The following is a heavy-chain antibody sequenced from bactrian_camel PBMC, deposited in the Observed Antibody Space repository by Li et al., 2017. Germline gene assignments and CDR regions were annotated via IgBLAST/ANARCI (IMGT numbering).Heavy chain of an antibody. V-gene: IGHV3S1*01. CDR3: AARQPCRVWLGYEDPGEYNI. CDR2: HYTGTATT. Sequence: VQLVESGGGSVQAGGSLRLSCASIGYTYSGYCMGWFRQSPGKEREAVAAHYTGTATTYVADSVKGRFAISEDKDKNVLYLQMNSLQPEDTAMYYCAARQPCRVWLGYEDPGEYNIWGQGTQVTVS. D-gene: IGHD5*01. CDR1: GYTYSGYC. J-gene: IGHJ4*01.